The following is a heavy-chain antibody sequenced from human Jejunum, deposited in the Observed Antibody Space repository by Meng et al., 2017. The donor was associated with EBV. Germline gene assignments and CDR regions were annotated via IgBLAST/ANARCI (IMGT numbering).Heavy chain of an antibody. V-gene: IGHV1-2*05. CDR3: ARATLSGYHDRFFDY. CDR2: MNSNSGST. CDR1: GYIFTDYY. Sequence: QVQRVQSGAEVKKPGASVKVSCKASGYIFTDYYTHRVRQAPGQGLEWVGRMNSNSGSTNYAQKFQGRVTMTRDTSISTAYMDLSGLRSDDTVVYYCARATLSGYHDRFFDYWGQGTLVTVSS. D-gene: IGHD3-9*01. J-gene: IGHJ4*02.